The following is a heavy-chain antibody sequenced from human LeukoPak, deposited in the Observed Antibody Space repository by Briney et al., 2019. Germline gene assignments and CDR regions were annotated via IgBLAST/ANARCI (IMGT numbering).Heavy chain of an antibody. CDR1: GGSFSGYY. Sequence: SETLSLTCAVYGGSFSGYYWSWIRQPPGKGLEWIGEINHSGSTNYNPSLKSRVTISVDTSKNQFSLKLSSVTAAGTAVYYCARGPYYYDSSGYYFRYFDYWGQGTLVTVSS. J-gene: IGHJ4*02. D-gene: IGHD3-22*01. CDR3: ARGPYYYDSSGYYFRYFDY. CDR2: INHSGST. V-gene: IGHV4-34*01.